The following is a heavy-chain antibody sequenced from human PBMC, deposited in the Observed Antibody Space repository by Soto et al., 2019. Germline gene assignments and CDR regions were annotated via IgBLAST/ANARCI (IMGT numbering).Heavy chain of an antibody. CDR1: GYTFPQYG. V-gene: IGHV1-3*01. CDR3: ARVMTVRAFDI. Sequence: ASVTVSCMGSGYTFPQYGLHWVRQAPGQRLEWMRWNNASTGQVKYSQKCQSRVLITNDTSASTPYMKLSSLRSEDTAVYYCARVMTVRAFDIWGQGTMVTVSS. J-gene: IGHJ3*02. CDR2: NNASTGQV. D-gene: IGHD4-17*01.